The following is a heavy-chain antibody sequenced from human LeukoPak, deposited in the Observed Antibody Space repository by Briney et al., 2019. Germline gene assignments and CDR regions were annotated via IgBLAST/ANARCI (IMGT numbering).Heavy chain of an antibody. CDR2: ISSSSSYI. CDR1: GFTFSSYS. J-gene: IGHJ3*02. V-gene: IGHV3-21*01. CDR3: AREYCSSTSCYVAFDI. D-gene: IGHD2-2*01. Sequence: GSLRLSCAASGFTFSSYSMNWVRQAPGKGLEWVSSISSSSSYIYYADSVKGRFTISRDNAKNSLYLQMNSLRAEDTAVYYCAREYCSSTSCYVAFDIWGQGTMVTVSS.